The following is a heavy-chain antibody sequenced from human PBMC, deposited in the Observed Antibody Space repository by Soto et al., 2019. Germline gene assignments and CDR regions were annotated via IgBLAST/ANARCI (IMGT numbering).Heavy chain of an antibody. Sequence: QVQLVQSGAQLKTPGASVKVSCKASGYTLTTYAMHWVRQAPGQRLEWMGWINGGNGNTKYSQRFQSRVTITRDTSASTDYMELSSLTSEDTAVYYCARADCSSNSCYFYYGMDVWGQGTTVTVSS. V-gene: IGHV1-3*01. CDR1: GYTLTTYA. CDR2: INGGNGNT. CDR3: ARADCSSNSCYFYYGMDV. J-gene: IGHJ6*02. D-gene: IGHD2-2*01.